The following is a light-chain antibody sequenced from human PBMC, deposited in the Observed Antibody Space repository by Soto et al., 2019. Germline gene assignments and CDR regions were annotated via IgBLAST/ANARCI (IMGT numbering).Light chain of an antibody. V-gene: IGKV4-1*01. Sequence: DIVMTQSPDSLGVSLGERATINCKSSQRLLYNSNNKNYLGWYQHKPGQAPRLLIYGTSSRATGIPDRFSGSGSGTDFTLTISRLEPEDFAVFYCQQYGSSITFGQGTRLEIK. J-gene: IGKJ5*01. CDR1: QRLLYNSNNKNY. CDR3: QQYGSSIT. CDR2: GTS.